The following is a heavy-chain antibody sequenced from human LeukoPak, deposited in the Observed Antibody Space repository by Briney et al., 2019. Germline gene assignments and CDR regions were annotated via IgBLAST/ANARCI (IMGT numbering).Heavy chain of an antibody. Sequence: GGSLRLSCAASGFTFGSYGMLWVRQAPGKGLEWVAVTSYDGSNKYYADSVKGRFTISRDNSKNTLYLQMNSLRAEDTAVYYCARDQFSWGVGSYFNYWGQGTLVTVSS. CDR1: GFTFGSYG. CDR2: TSYDGSNK. D-gene: IGHD3-10*01. J-gene: IGHJ4*02. CDR3: ARDQFSWGVGSYFNY. V-gene: IGHV3-30*03.